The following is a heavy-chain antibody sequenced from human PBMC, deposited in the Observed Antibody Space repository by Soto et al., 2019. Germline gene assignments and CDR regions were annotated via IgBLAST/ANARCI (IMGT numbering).Heavy chain of an antibody. CDR3: ATLPYEAY. CDR2: ISYDTNHK. J-gene: IGHJ4*02. CDR1: GFTFSNYA. V-gene: IGHV3-30-3*01. D-gene: IGHD3-3*01. Sequence: GGSLRLSCAASGFTFSNYALHWVRQAPGKGLEWVAVISYDTNHKYYADSVKGRFTISRDNSKNTLFLQMNSLRAEATAVYYCATLPYEAYWGQGTLVTVSS.